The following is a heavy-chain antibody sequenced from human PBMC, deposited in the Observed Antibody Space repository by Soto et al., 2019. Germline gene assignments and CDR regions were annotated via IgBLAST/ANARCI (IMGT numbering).Heavy chain of an antibody. V-gene: IGHV3-15*07. D-gene: IGHD2-2*01. CDR2: IKSNGDGGTT. J-gene: IGHJ4*02. CDR3: TTASTWPPLH. Sequence: PVGSLRLSCAASGFTFSNAWMNWVRQAPGKGLEWVGRIKSNGDGGTTDYAAPVKGRFTISREDSQNTLFLQMNNLKTEDTAVYYCTTASTWPPLHWGQGTLVTVSS. CDR1: GFTFSNAW.